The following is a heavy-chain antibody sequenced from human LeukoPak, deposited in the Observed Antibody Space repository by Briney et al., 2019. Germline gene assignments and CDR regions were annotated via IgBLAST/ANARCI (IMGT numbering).Heavy chain of an antibody. CDR1: GFTFDDYA. CDR3: AKDLSTVFDALNI. Sequence: PGGSLRLSCAASGFTFDDYAMHWVRQAPGKGLEWLSLISGDGATTYYAASVKGRFTISRDNKKNFLYLQMNNLGTEDTALFYCAKDLSTVFDALNIWGQGTLVTVSS. D-gene: IGHD4-17*01. J-gene: IGHJ3*02. V-gene: IGHV3-43*02. CDR2: ISGDGATT.